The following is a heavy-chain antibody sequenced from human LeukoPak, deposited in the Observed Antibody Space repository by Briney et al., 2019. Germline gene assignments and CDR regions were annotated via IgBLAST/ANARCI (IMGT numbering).Heavy chain of an antibody. CDR1: GFTFSNYW. V-gene: IGHV3-7*02. CDR2: IKHDGSEE. D-gene: IGHD6-19*01. Sequence: PGGSLRLSCSASGFTFSNYWMSWVRQAPGKGLEWVANIKHDGSEEYYVDSVKGRFTISRDNANNSQSLQMNSLRPEDTAVYYCAKSMGWRSAFDIWGQGTMVTVSS. CDR3: AKSMGWRSAFDI. J-gene: IGHJ3*02.